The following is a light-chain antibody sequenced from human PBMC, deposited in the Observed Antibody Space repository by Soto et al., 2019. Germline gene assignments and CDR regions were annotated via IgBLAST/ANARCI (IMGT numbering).Light chain of an antibody. Sequence: EIVLTQSPGTLSLSPGERATLSCRASQSVSSSYLAWYQQKPGQAPRLLIYGASSRATGIPDRFSGSGSGPDLTLTISRLEPEDFAVYYCQQYGSSPPYTFGQGTKLEIK. CDR2: GAS. CDR3: QQYGSSPPYT. J-gene: IGKJ2*01. CDR1: QSVSSSY. V-gene: IGKV3-20*01.